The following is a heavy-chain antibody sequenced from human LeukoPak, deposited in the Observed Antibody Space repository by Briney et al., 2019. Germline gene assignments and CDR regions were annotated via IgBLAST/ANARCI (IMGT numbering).Heavy chain of an antibody. V-gene: IGHV5-51*01. CDR3: ARLRGNYYDSSGPNGGYYFDY. CDR2: IYPGDSDT. J-gene: IGHJ4*02. CDR1: GYSFTNYW. Sequence: PGESLKISCKGSGYSFTNYWISWVRQMPGKGLEWMGIIYPGDSDTRYSPSFQGQVTISADKSISTAYLQWSSLKASDTAMYYCARLRGNYYDSSGPNGGYYFDYWGQGTLVTVSS. D-gene: IGHD3-22*01.